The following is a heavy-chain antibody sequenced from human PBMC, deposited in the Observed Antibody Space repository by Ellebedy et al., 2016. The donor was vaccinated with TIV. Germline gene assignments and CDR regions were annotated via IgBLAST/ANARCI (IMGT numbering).Heavy chain of an antibody. CDR3: ARAREGVVVPADFDY. CDR2: ISSSSSYI. Sequence: GESLKISXAASGFTFSSYSMNWVRQAPGKGLEWVSSISSSSSYIYYADSVKGRFTISRDNAKNSLYLQMNSLRAEDTAVYYCARAREGVVVPADFDYWGQGTLVTVSS. D-gene: IGHD2-2*01. V-gene: IGHV3-21*01. CDR1: GFTFSSYS. J-gene: IGHJ4*02.